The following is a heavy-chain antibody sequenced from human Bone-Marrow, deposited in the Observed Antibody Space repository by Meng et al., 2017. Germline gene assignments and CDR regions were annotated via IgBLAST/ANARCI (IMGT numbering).Heavy chain of an antibody. CDR3: ARGPYNHIAAAGTFDY. D-gene: IGHD6-13*01. J-gene: IGHJ4*02. Sequence: SETLSLTCAVYGGSFSGYYWSWIRQPPGKGLEWIGEINHSGSTNYNPSLKSRVTISVDTSKNQFSLKLSSVTAADTAVYYCARGPYNHIAAAGTFDYWGQGTLVTVSS. V-gene: IGHV4-34*01. CDR2: INHSGST. CDR1: GGSFSGYY.